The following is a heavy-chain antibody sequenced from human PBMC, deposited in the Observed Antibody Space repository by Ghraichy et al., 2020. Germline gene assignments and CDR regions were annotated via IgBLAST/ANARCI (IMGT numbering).Heavy chain of an antibody. CDR1: GFTFKEYA. V-gene: IGHV3-23*01. J-gene: IGHJ4*02. CDR2: ISGSDAGTSYGST. CDR3: AKDYYGLGSRTFDY. D-gene: IGHD3-10*01. Sequence: GGSLRLSCAASGFTFKEYAMSWVRQTPGKGLEWVSAISGSDAGTSYGSTYYAESVKGRFTISRDNSKKTLYLQMDSLRAEDTAVYYCAKDYYGLGSRTFDYWGQGTLVTVSS.